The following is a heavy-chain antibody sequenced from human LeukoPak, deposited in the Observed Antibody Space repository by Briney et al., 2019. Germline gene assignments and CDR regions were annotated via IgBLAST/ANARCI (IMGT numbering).Heavy chain of an antibody. CDR2: IYYSGST. D-gene: IGHD3-10*01. V-gene: IGHV4-31*03. Sequence: SQTLSLTCTVSGGSISSGGYYWSWIRQHPGKGLEWIGYIYYSGSTYYNPSLKSRVTISIDTSKNQFSLKLSSVTAADTAVYYCARENSYYYGSGTYFDYWGQGTLVTVSS. CDR3: ARENSYYYGSGTYFDY. CDR1: GGSISSGGYY. J-gene: IGHJ4*02.